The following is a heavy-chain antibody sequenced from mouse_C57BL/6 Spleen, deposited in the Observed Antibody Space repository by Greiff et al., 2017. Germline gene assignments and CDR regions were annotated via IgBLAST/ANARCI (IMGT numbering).Heavy chain of an antibody. CDR3: AKDWYLYFGV. V-gene: IGHV2-5*01. J-gene: IGHJ1*03. CDR1: GFSLTSYG. Sequence: VQLQQSGPGLVQPSQCLSITCTVSGFSLTSYGVHWVRQSPGKGLEWLGVIWRGGSTYYTADVISRRSITKDNSKIQVFFKMNSLQADDTAIYYCAKDWYLYFGVWGTGTTVTVST. CDR2: IWRGGST. D-gene: IGHD4-1*01.